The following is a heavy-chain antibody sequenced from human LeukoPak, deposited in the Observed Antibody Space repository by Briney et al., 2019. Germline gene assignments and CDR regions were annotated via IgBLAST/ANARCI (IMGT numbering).Heavy chain of an antibody. V-gene: IGHV3-48*03. J-gene: IGHJ4*02. CDR1: GFTFSSYE. Sequence: GGSLRLSCAASGFTFSSYEMIWVRQAPGKGLEWVSYIGSSGSTRYYTDSVKGRFLISRDNAKNSLFLQTNSLRAEDTAVYYCARDPNPAHWGQGTLVTVSS. CDR3: ARDPNPAH. CDR2: IGSSGSTR.